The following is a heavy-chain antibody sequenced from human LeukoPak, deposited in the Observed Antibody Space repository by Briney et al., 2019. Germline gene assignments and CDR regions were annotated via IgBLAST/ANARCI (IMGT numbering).Heavy chain of an antibody. CDR3: ARVDADTKGLDY. V-gene: IGHV4-30-4*01. Sequence: SQTLSLTCTVSGGSISSGDYYWSWIRQPPGKGLEWIEYIYYSGSTYYNPSLKSRVTISVDTSKNQFSLKLSSVTAADTAVYYCARVDADTKGLDYWGQGTLVTVSS. J-gene: IGHJ4*02. CDR2: IYYSGST. D-gene: IGHD3-22*01. CDR1: GGSISSGDYY.